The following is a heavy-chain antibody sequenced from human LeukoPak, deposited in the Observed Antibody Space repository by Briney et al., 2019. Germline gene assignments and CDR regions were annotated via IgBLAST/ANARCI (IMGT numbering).Heavy chain of an antibody. V-gene: IGHV3-23*01. CDR2: ISGSGAST. CDR3: AKDVGKWESLHFFDY. Sequence: GGSLRLSCAASGFTFSSYSMNWVRQAPGKGLEWISGISGSGASTYYADSVKGRFTISRDDSRNTLYLQMNSLRGDDTAVYYCAKDVGKWESLHFFDYWGQGTLVTVSS. D-gene: IGHD1-26*01. CDR1: GFTFSSYS. J-gene: IGHJ4*02.